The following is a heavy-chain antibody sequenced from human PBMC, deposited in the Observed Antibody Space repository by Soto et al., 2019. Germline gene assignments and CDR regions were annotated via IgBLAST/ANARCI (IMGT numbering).Heavy chain of an antibody. V-gene: IGHV1-69*13. CDR3: ARGHPYYSGSYYPTSPFDY. CDR1: DYTFTSYG. D-gene: IGHD1-26*01. Sequence: GASVKVSCKASDYTFTSYGISWVRQAPGQGLEWMGGIIPIFGTANYAQKFQGRVTITADESTSTAYMELSSLRSEDTAVYYCARGHPYYSGSYYPTSPFDYWGQGTLVTVSS. J-gene: IGHJ4*02. CDR2: IIPIFGTA.